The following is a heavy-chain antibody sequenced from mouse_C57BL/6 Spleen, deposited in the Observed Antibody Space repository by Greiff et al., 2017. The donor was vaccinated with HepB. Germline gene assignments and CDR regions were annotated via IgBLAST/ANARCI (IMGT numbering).Heavy chain of an antibody. CDR3: ARRSYYGAVDY. D-gene: IGHD2-1*01. J-gene: IGHJ4*01. V-gene: IGHV5-9*01. CDR2: ISGGGGNT. Sequence: EVQLVESGGGLVKPGGSLKLSCAASGFTFSSYTMSWVRQTPEKRLEWVATISGGGGNTYYPDSVKGRFTISRDNAKNTLYLQMSSLRSEDTALYYCARRSYYGAVDYWGQGTSVTVSS. CDR1: GFTFSSYT.